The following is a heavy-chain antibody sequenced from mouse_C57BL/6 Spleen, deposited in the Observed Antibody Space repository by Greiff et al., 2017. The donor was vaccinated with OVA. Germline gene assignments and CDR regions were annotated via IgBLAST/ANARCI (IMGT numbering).Heavy chain of an antibody. D-gene: IGHD2-2*01. J-gene: IGHJ2*01. CDR3: VREAIYYGYDYFDY. Sequence: EVQGVESGGGLVQPKGSLKLSCAASGFTFNTYAMHWVRQAPGKGLEWVARIRSKSSNYATYYADSVKDRFTISRDDSQSMLYLQMNNLKTEDTAMYYCVREAIYYGYDYFDYWGQGTTLTVSS. V-gene: IGHV10-3*01. CDR1: GFTFNTYA. CDR2: IRSKSSNYAT.